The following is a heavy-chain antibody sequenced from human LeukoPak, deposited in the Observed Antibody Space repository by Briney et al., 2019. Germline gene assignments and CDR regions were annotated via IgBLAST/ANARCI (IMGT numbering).Heavy chain of an antibody. CDR3: ARETGVTAAAPPPKYYYYYYMDV. CDR2: ISSNGGST. D-gene: IGHD6-13*01. CDR1: GFTFSSYA. Sequence: GGSLRLSCAASGFTFSSYAMHWVRQAPGKGLEYVSAISSNGGSTYYANSVKGRFTISRDNSKNTLYLQMGSLRAEDMAVYYCARETGVTAAAPPPKYYYYYYMDVWGKGTTVTVSS. J-gene: IGHJ6*03. V-gene: IGHV3-64*01.